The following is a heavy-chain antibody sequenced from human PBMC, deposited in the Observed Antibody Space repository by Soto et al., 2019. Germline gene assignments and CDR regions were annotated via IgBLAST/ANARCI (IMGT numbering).Heavy chain of an antibody. J-gene: IGHJ4*02. CDR2: IYYSGST. CDR1: GGSISSYY. V-gene: IGHV4-59*01. Sequence: SETLSLTCTVSGGSISSYYWSWIRQPPGKGLEWIGYIYYSGSTNYNPSLKSRVTISVDTSKNQFSLKLSSVTAADTAVYYCARMTHSIKIFGVVTDPLFDYWGQGTLVTVSS. D-gene: IGHD3-3*01. CDR3: ARMTHSIKIFGVVTDPLFDY.